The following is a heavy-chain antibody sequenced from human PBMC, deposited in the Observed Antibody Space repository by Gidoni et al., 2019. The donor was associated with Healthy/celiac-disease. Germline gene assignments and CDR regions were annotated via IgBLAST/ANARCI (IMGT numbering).Heavy chain of an antibody. V-gene: IGHV1-69*02. J-gene: IGHJ2*01. CDR3: ARAAGGYDSSGYYTKDWYFDL. CDR2: IIPILGIA. D-gene: IGHD3-22*01. CDR1: GGTSSSST. Sequence: QVQLVHSGPEVKQPRSSVKASCTASGGTSSSSTISWFRQAPGQGLEWMGRIIPILGIANYAQKFQGRVTITADKSTSTAYMELSSLRSEDTAVYDCARAAGGYDSSGYYTKDWYFDLWGRGTLVTVSS.